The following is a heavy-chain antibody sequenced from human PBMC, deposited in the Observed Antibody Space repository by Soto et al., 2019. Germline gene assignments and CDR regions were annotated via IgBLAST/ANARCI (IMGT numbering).Heavy chain of an antibody. Sequence: GESLKISCKGSGYSFTGYWISWVRQMPGKGLEWMGRIDPSDSYTNYSPSFQGHVTISADKSISTAYLQWSSLKASDTAMYYCARSGVSGGNLEDYYYYGMDVWGQGTTVTVSS. CDR3: ARSGVSGGNLEDYYYYGMDV. J-gene: IGHJ6*02. V-gene: IGHV5-10-1*01. CDR2: IDPSDSYT. CDR1: GYSFTGYW. D-gene: IGHD2-15*01.